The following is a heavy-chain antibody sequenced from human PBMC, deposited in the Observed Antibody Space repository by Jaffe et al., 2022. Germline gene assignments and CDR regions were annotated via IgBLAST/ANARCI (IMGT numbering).Heavy chain of an antibody. D-gene: IGHD3-9*01. CDR1: GGSISSGSYY. CDR2: IYTSGST. CDR3: ARGHQYYDILTGYYNDWFDP. V-gene: IGHV4-61*02. Sequence: QVQLQESGPGLVKPSQTLSLTCTVSGGSISSGSYYWSWIRQPAGKGLEWIGRIYTSGSTNYNPSLKSRVTISVDTSKNQFSLKLSSVTAADTAVYYCARGHQYYDILTGYYNDWFDPWGQGTLVTVSS. J-gene: IGHJ5*02.